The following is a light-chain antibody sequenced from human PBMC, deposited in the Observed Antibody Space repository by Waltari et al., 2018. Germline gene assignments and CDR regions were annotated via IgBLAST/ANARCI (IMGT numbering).Light chain of an antibody. CDR3: QTYDSSLSVL. CDR1: SSTIGAGYD. CDR2: GNA. Sequence: QSVLTQPPSVSGAPGQRVTISYTGTSSTIGAGYDVHWYQQLPGTAPKLLIYGNANRPSGVPDRFSASKSGTSASLAITGLQAEDEADYYCQTYDSSLSVLFGGGTKLTVL. V-gene: IGLV1-40*01. J-gene: IGLJ2*01.